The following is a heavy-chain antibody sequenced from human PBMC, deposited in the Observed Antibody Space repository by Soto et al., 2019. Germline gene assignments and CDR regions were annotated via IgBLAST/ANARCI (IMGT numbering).Heavy chain of an antibody. D-gene: IGHD6-13*01. V-gene: IGHV1-18*01. CDR2: ISAYNGNT. Sequence: VASVKVSCKASGYTFTSYGISWVRQAPGQGLEWMGWISAYNGNTNYAQKLQGRVTMTTDTSTSTAYMELRSLRSDDTAVYYCARVIAAAGTHFGDYYYGMDVWGQGTTVTVS. CDR1: GYTFTSYG. J-gene: IGHJ6*02. CDR3: ARVIAAAGTHFGDYYYGMDV.